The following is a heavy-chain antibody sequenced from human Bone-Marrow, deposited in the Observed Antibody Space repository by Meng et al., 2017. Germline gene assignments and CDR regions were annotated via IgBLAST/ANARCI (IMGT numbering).Heavy chain of an antibody. V-gene: IGHV4-30-2*01. CDR1: GGSISSGGYS. J-gene: IGHJ4*02. Sequence: QLQLQESGSGLVKPSQTLSLTRAVSGGSISSGGYSWSWIRQPPGKGLEWIGYIYHSGSTYYNPSLKSRVTISVDRSKNQFSLKLSSVTAADTAVYYCARGRYYYGSGSHFDYWGQGTLVTVSS. CDR3: ARGRYYYGSGSHFDY. CDR2: IYHSGST. D-gene: IGHD3-10*01.